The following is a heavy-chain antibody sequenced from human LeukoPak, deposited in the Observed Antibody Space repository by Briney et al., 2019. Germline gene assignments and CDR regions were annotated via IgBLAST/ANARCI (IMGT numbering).Heavy chain of an antibody. V-gene: IGHV3-7*01. D-gene: IGHD3-9*01. CDR1: AFTFSSYW. Sequence: LSGGCLRLSCAASAFTFSSYWMSSVRQAPGKGLEWVANINQDGSEKYFVDCVKGRFTISRDNAKHSLYLQMNSLRAEDTAVYYCASEGGTIVWFDAFDIWGQGTMVTVSS. CDR3: ASEGGTIVWFDAFDI. CDR2: INQDGSEK. J-gene: IGHJ3*02.